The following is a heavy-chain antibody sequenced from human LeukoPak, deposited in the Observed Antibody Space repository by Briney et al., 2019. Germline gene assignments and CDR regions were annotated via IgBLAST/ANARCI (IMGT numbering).Heavy chain of an antibody. CDR2: IYYSGST. D-gene: IGHD1-7*01. V-gene: IGHV4-39*02. Sequence: SETLSLTCNVSGGSISSSSYYWGWIRQPPGKGLEWIGSIYYSGSTYYNPSLKSRVTISVDTSKNQFSLKLSSVTAADTAVYYCAREELLKYVAYWGQGTLVTVSS. CDR1: GGSISSSSYY. J-gene: IGHJ4*02. CDR3: AREELLKYVAY.